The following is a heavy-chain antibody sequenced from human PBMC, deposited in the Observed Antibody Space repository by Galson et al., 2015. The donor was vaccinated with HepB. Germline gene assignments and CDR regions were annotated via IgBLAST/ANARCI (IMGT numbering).Heavy chain of an antibody. Sequence: SLRLSCAASGFTFSSYAMHWVRQAPGKGLEWVALISYDGTNKNYADSVKGRFTISRDNSKNTLYLQMNSLRPEDTAVYYCAKERGYSYGRYYGMDVWGQGTTDTVSS. CDR1: GFTFSSYA. J-gene: IGHJ6*02. D-gene: IGHD5-18*01. V-gene: IGHV3-30*18. CDR2: ISYDGTNK. CDR3: AKERGYSYGRYYGMDV.